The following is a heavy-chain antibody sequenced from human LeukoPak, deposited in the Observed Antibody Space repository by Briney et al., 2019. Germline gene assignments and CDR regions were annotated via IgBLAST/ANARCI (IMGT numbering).Heavy chain of an antibody. CDR1: GFTFSRYA. D-gene: IGHD2-8*01. Sequence: GGSLRLSCVASGFTFSRYAMHWVRQGPGKGLEWVAVMSYDGTNKYYADSVKGRFTISRDNSKNTLYLQMNSLRGEDTSVYYCARDCMALRRDYYYGMDVWGQGTTVTVSS. J-gene: IGHJ6*02. CDR2: MSYDGTNK. CDR3: ARDCMALRRDYYYGMDV. V-gene: IGHV3-30-3*01.